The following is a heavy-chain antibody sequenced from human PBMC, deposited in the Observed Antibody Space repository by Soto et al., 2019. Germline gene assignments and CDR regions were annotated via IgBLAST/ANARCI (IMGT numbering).Heavy chain of an antibody. CDR3: ARQSSWYAYFDY. Sequence: PSETLSLTCTVSGGSISSSIYYWGWIRQPPGKGLEWIGSIYYSGSTYYNPSLKSRVTISVDTSKNQSSLKLSSVTAADTTVYYCARQSSWYAYFDYWGQGTLVTSPQ. CDR1: GGSISSSIYY. J-gene: IGHJ4*02. V-gene: IGHV4-39*01. D-gene: IGHD6-13*01. CDR2: IYYSGST.